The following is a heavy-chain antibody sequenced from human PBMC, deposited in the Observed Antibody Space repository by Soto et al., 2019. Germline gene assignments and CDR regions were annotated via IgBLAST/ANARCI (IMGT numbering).Heavy chain of an antibody. CDR1: GLTSSSYG. CDR2: IWYDGSNK. Sequence: PGETLRLSCTVSGLTSSSYGMHCVRQAPSKGLEWVAVIWYDGSNKYYADSVKGRFTISRDNSKNTLYLQMNSLRAEDTAVYYCARIGQPHAASLRYFDYWGQGTLVTVSS. CDR3: ARIGQPHAASLRYFDY. V-gene: IGHV3-33*01. D-gene: IGHD2-2*01. J-gene: IGHJ4*02.